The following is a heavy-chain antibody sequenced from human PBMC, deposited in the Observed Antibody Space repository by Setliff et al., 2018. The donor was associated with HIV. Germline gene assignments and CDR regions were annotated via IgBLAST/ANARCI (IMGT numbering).Heavy chain of an antibody. J-gene: IGHJ3*02. V-gene: IGHV5-51*01. D-gene: IGHD6-13*01. CDR2: IYPSDSDT. Sequence: PGESLKISCKGSGYSFTNYWIGWVRQMPGKGLEWMAIIYPSDSDTRYSPSFQGQVTISADKSISTAYLQWSTLKASDTAIYYCARHRHAAAGTLDAFDIWGQGTVVTVSS. CDR1: GYSFTNYW. CDR3: ARHRHAAAGTLDAFDI.